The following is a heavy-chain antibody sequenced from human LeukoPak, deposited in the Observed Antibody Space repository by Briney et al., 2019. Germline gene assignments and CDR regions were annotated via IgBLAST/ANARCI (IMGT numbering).Heavy chain of an antibody. CDR3: ARNTAMVDYGMDV. V-gene: IGHV3-53*01. D-gene: IGHD5-18*01. Sequence: GGSLRLSCAASGFTVSSNYMSWVRQAPGKGPEWVSVIYSGGSTYYADSVKGRFTISRDNSKNTVYLQMNSLRAEDTAVYYCARNTAMVDYGMDVWGQGTTVTVSS. CDR1: GFTVSSNY. J-gene: IGHJ6*02. CDR2: IYSGGST.